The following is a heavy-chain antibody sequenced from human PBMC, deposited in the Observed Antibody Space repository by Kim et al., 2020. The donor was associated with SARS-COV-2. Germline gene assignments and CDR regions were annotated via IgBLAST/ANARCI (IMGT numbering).Heavy chain of an antibody. CDR3: VGRSRDVRGGLDI. CDR2: TYYRSKWYN. J-gene: IGHJ3*02. Sequence: SQTLSLTCGISGDSVSGNRAAWNWVRQSPSRGLEWLGRTYYRSKWYNEYAVSVKSLITINADTSKNQFSLQLNSVTPEDTAVYYCVGRSRDVRGGLDIWG. V-gene: IGHV6-1*01. D-gene: IGHD2-15*01. CDR1: GDSVSGNRAA.